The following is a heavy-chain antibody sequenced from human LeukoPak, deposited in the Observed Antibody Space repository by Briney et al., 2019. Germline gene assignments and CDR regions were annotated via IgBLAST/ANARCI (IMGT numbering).Heavy chain of an antibody. Sequence: ASVKVSCKASGYTFTGYYMHWVRQAPGQGLEWMGWINPNSGGTNYAQKFQCRVTMTRDTSISTVYMELSRLRSDDTAVYYCARVERGDSGWYEGFYYYYMDVWGKGTTVTVS. V-gene: IGHV1-2*02. D-gene: IGHD6-19*01. CDR2: INPNSGGT. CDR3: ARVERGDSGWYEGFYYYYMDV. CDR1: GYTFTGYY. J-gene: IGHJ6*03.